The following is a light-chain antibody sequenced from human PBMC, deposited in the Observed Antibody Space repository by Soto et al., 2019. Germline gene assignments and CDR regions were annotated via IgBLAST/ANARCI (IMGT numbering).Light chain of an antibody. J-gene: IGKJ4*01. V-gene: IGKV3-20*01. CDR2: GAS. CDR1: RSVSSSF. CDR3: QQYGSSPPLS. Sequence: EIGLTQSPGTLSLSPGGRATLSCRASRSVSSSFLAWYQQKPGQAPRLLIYGASSRATGIPDRFSGSGSGTDFTLTISRLEPEDFAVYYCQQYGSSPPLSFGGGTKVEIK.